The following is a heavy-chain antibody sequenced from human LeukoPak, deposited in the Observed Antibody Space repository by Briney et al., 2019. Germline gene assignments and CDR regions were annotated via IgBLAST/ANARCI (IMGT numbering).Heavy chain of an antibody. D-gene: IGHD2-15*01. V-gene: IGHV3-53*01. CDR3: ATGGRSGVAFES. J-gene: IGHJ4*02. Sequence: GGSLRLSCTASGFIASSNYMSWVRQAPGKGLEWVSLIYSGGSTYYADSVMGRSTISRDKSNNTLYLQVNSLRAEDTAVYYCATGGRSGVAFESWGQGTLVTVSS. CDR1: GFIASSNY. CDR2: IYSGGST.